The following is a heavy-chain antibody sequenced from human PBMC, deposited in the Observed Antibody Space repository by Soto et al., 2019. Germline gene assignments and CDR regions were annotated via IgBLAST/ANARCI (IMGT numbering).Heavy chain of an antibody. CDR1: GFTFSSYA. J-gene: IGHJ5*02. D-gene: IGHD1-26*01. CDR2: ISYDGSNK. Sequence: ESGGGVVQPGRSLRLSCAASGFTFSSYAMHWVRQAPGKGLEWVAVISYDGSNKYYADSVKGRFTISRDNSKNTLYLQMNSLRAEDTAVYYCARDFLTPGGSDPWGQGTLVTVSS. V-gene: IGHV3-30-3*01. CDR3: ARDFLTPGGSDP.